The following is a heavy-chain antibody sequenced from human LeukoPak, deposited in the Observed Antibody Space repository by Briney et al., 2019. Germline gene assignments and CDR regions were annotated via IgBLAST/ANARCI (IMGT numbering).Heavy chain of an antibody. V-gene: IGHV3-30*02. Sequence: GGSLRLSCAASGFIFSSYGMHWVRQAPGKGLEWVALIRYDADNKYYADSVKGRFTISRDNSKNTLYLQMNSLRAEDTAVYNCAKDLTGTYCLDYWGQGTLVTVSS. D-gene: IGHD1-1*01. CDR2: IRYDADNK. CDR3: AKDLTGTYCLDY. J-gene: IGHJ4*02. CDR1: GFIFSSYG.